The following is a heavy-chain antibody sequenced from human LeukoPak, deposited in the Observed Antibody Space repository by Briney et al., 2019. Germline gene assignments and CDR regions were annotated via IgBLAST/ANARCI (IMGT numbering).Heavy chain of an antibody. J-gene: IGHJ4*02. CDR1: GFTFSNYW. CDR2: IEKDGSEI. CDR3: AAGAGWLIDW. Sequence: PGGSLRLSCAASGFTFSNYWMNWVRQAPGKGTEWVAIIEKDGSEILYVDSVKGRFTISRDNAKNSLYLQMNSLRAEDTAVYYCAAGAGWLIDWWGQGTLVTVS. V-gene: IGHV3-7*01. D-gene: IGHD6-19*01.